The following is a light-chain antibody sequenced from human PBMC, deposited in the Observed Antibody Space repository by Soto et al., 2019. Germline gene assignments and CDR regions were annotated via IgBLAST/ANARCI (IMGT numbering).Light chain of an antibody. CDR2: DAS. CDR3: QQRNSWPLT. V-gene: IGKV3-11*01. CDR1: QSITTF. Sequence: ETVLTQSPATLSLTPGERVTPSCRASQSITTFLAWHQQKPGQAPRLLIYDASNRATGIPARFSGSGSGTDFTLTISSLEPEDSAIYYCQQRNSWPLTFGGGTKVEI. J-gene: IGKJ4*01.